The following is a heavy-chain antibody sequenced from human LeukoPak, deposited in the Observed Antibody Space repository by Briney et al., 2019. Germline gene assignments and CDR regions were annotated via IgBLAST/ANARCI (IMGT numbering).Heavy chain of an antibody. J-gene: IGHJ3*02. V-gene: IGHV4-39*07. CDR2: IYYSGST. D-gene: IGHD3-22*01. CDR1: GGSISSGSYY. Sequence: PSETLSLTCAVYGGSISSGSYYWGWIRQPPGKGLEWIGSIYYSGSTYYNPSLKSRVTISVDTSKNQFSLKLSSVTAADTAVYYCARDLGRYYDSSGYYYVMVHAFDIWGQGTMVTVSS. CDR3: ARDLGRYYDSSGYYYVMVHAFDI.